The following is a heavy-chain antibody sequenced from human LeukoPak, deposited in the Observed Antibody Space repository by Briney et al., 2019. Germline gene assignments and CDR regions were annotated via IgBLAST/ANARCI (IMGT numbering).Heavy chain of an antibody. CDR1: GFTLSNYA. D-gene: IGHD3-16*01. CDR3: VKAPLPGAVPIEI. V-gene: IGHV3-64D*06. Sequence: PGGSLRLSCSASGFTLSNYAMYWVRQPPGKGLKCVSGISCIGGDTYYADSVKGRFTISRDNSKNTLYLQMSSLRPEDTAMYYCVKAPLPGAVPIEIWGQGTMVTVSS. J-gene: IGHJ3*02. CDR2: ISCIGGDT.